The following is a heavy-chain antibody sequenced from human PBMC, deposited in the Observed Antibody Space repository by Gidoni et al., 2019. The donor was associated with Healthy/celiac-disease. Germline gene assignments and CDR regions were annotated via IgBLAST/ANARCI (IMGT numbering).Heavy chain of an antibody. CDR3: ARDRHYGDYLDLYGMDV. J-gene: IGHJ6*02. V-gene: IGHV3-33*01. D-gene: IGHD4-17*01. Sequence: QVQLVESGGAVVQPGRSLRLPSPASGFPFSSPCMHWVRQATGKGLEWGAVIWYDGSNKYYADSVKGRFTISRDNSKNTLYLQMNSLRAEDTAVYYCARDRHYGDYLDLYGMDVWGQGTTVTVSS. CDR2: IWYDGSNK. CDR1: GFPFSSPC.